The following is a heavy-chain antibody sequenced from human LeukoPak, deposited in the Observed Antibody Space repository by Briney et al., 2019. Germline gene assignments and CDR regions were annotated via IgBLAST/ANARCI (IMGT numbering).Heavy chain of an antibody. CDR3: VRGPPNWGFDF. J-gene: IGHJ4*02. Sequence: ASVKVSCKASGYTFTSYDINWVRLATGQGLEWMGWMSPNSGDTGYAQKFQGRVTMTRDTSISTAFMELTSLKSEDTAVYYCVRGPPNWGFDFWGQGALVTVSS. CDR1: GYTFTSYD. D-gene: IGHD7-27*01. V-gene: IGHV1-8*01. CDR2: MSPNSGDT.